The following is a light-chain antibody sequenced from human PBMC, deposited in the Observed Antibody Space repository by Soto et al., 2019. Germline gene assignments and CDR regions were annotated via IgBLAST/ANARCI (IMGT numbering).Light chain of an antibody. Sequence: QAVVTQESSLTVSPGGTVTLTCASSTGAVTSGHHPNWLQQKPGQAPRTLIYSTNNKQDWTPARFSGSLLEGKAALTVSGVQPEDEAEYYCLFYYGGAQPHWVFGGGTKLNVL. CDR3: LFYYGGAQPHWV. CDR1: TGAVTSGHH. J-gene: IGLJ3*02. CDR2: STN. V-gene: IGLV7-43*01.